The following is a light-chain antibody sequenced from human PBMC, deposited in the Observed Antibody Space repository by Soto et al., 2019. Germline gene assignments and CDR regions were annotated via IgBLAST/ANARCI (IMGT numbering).Light chain of an antibody. CDR1: SSDVGGYDY. CDR2: EVN. CDR3: CSFGGTNNFVV. J-gene: IGLJ2*01. V-gene: IGLV2-8*01. Sequence: QSALTQPPSASGSPGQSVSISCTGTSSDVGGYDYVSWYQHHPGKAPKVIIYEVNKRPSGVPDRFSGSKSGNTASLTVSRLQAEDEADYYCCSFGGTNNFVVFGGGTKLTVL.